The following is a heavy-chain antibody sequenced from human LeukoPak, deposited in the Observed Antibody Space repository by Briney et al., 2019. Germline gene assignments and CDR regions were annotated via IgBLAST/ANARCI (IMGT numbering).Heavy chain of an antibody. J-gene: IGHJ4*02. CDR2: IKNKDEGEKI. CDR3: TTGIDYGGGY. V-gene: IGHV3-15*07. CDR1: GFSFSDVW. Sequence: GGSLRLSCAVSGFSFSDVWMNWVRQAPGERLEWVGRIKNKDEGEKIDYAAPVKGRFTISRDDSKATLYLQMNSLRMEDTAIYYCTTGIDYGGGYWGQGTLVSVSS. D-gene: IGHD3-16*01.